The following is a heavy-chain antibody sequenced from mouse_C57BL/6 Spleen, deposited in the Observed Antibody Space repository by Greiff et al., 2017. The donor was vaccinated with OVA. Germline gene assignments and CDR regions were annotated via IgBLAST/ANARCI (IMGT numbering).Heavy chain of an antibody. Sequence: LQESGAELVRPGASVTLSCKASGYTFTDYEMHWVKQTPVHGLEWIGAIDPETGGTAYNQKFKGKAILTADKSSSTAYMELHSLTSEDSAVYYCTKERGFAYWGQGTLVTVSA. CDR3: TKERGFAY. V-gene: IGHV1-15*01. J-gene: IGHJ3*01. CDR2: IDPETGGT. CDR1: GYTFTDYE.